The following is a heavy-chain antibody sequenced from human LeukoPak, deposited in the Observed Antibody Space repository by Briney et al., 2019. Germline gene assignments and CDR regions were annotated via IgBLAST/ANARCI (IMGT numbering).Heavy chain of an antibody. Sequence: GGSLRLSCAASGFTFSDYYMSWIRQAPGKGLEWVSYISSSGSTIYYADSVKGRFTISRDNAKNSLYLQMNSLRAEDTAVYYCARGGLYIVVVPAALDYWGQGTLVTVSS. CDR3: ARGGLYIVVVPAALDY. J-gene: IGHJ4*02. V-gene: IGHV3-11*01. CDR1: GFTFSDYY. D-gene: IGHD2-2*01. CDR2: ISSSGSTI.